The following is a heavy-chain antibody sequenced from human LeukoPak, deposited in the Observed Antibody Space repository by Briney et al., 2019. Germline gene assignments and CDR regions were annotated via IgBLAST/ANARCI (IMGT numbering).Heavy chain of an antibody. CDR2: ICYDGRNK. V-gene: IGHV3-33*01. J-gene: IGHJ3*02. Sequence: PGRSLRLSCAASGFTFSSYGMHWVRQAPGKGLEWVAVICYDGRNKFYADSLKGRFTISRDNSKNTLYLQMNSLRAEDTAVYYCARVNRGDAFDIWGQGTLVTVSS. CDR1: GFTFSSYG. D-gene: IGHD3-16*02. CDR3: ARVNRGDAFDI.